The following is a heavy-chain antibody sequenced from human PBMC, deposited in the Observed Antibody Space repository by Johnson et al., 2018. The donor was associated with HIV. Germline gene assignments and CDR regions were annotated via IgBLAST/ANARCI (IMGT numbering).Heavy chain of an antibody. Sequence: QVQLVESGGGVVRPGRSLRLSCVVSGFTFSNYPMHWVRQAPGKGLEWVAVISFDGSTKYYADSVKGRFSISRDNSKNTLYLQMNSLRVEDTAVYFCASGDDDGFWGQGTIVTVSS. V-gene: IGHV3-30*14. CDR1: GFTFSNYP. J-gene: IGHJ3*01. CDR2: ISFDGSTK. D-gene: IGHD5-12*01. CDR3: ASGDDDGF.